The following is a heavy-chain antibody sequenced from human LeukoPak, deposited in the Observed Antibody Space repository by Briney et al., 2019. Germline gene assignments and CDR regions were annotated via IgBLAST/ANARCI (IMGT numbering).Heavy chain of an antibody. Sequence: GGSLRLSCAASGFTVSSNYMSWVRQAPGKGLEWVANIKRDGSEKYYVDSVKGRFTISRDNAKNSLDLQMNSLRVEDTAVYYCARLGPASSGWPESSDYWGQGTLVTVSS. D-gene: IGHD6-19*01. CDR3: ARLGPASSGWPESSDY. V-gene: IGHV3-7*03. CDR2: IKRDGSEK. CDR1: GFTVSSNY. J-gene: IGHJ4*02.